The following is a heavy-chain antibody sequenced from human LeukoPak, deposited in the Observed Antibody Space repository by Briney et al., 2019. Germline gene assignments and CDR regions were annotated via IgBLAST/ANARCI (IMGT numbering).Heavy chain of an antibody. CDR1: GYTFTDYY. CDR2: INPNSGAT. J-gene: IGHJ4*02. V-gene: IGHV1-2*02. D-gene: IGHD3-3*01. CDR3: ARDPEGVAPRDY. Sequence: ASVKVSCKASGYTFTDYYIHWVRQAPGQGLEWMGWINPNSGATNFAQNFQGRVTMTRDTSTSTVYMELSSLRSEDTAVYYCARDPEGVAPRDYWGQGTLVTVSS.